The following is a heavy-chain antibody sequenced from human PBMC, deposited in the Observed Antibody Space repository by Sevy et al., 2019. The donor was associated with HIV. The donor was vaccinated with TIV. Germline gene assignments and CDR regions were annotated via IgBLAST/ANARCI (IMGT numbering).Heavy chain of an antibody. CDR3: ARDSPLDPALLFDY. CDR2: ISSSSSYI. V-gene: IGHV3-21*01. CDR1: GFTFSSYS. J-gene: IGHJ4*02. D-gene: IGHD1-1*01. Sequence: GGSLRLSCAASGFTFSSYSMNWVRQAPGKGLEWVSSISSSSSYIYYADSVKGRFTISRDNAKNSLYLQMNSLRAEDTAVYYCARDSPLDPALLFDYWGQGTLVTVSS.